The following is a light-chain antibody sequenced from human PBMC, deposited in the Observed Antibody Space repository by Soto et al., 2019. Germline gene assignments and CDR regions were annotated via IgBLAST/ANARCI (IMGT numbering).Light chain of an antibody. CDR2: GNS. Sequence: QPVLTQPPSVSGAPGQRVTISCTGSSSNIGAGYDVHWYQQLPGTAPKLLIYGNSNRPSGVPDRFSGSKSGTSASLAITGLQDDDEADYYCQSYDSSLRGGVFGGGTKLTVL. V-gene: IGLV1-40*01. J-gene: IGLJ3*02. CDR3: QSYDSSLRGGV. CDR1: SSNIGAGYD.